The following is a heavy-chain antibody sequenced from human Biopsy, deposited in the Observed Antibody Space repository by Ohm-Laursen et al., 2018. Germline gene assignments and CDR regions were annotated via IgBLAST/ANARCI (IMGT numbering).Heavy chain of an antibody. CDR1: GASVRSHF. CDR2: ISNSGTT. CDR3: ARLSTLFGVADFTDD. V-gene: IGHV4-59*08. D-gene: IGHD3-3*01. Sequence: SETLPLTCTLSGASVRSHFLTWIRQPPGKGLQWIGSISNSGTTKSSPSLKIRVNISLHTSKNQLSLKLTSVTAADTAVYYCARLSTLFGVADFTDDWGQGTLVTVSS. J-gene: IGHJ4*02.